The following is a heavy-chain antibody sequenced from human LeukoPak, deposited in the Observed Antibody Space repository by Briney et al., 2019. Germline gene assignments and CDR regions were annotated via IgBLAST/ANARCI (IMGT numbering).Heavy chain of an antibody. CDR3: YYFDY. J-gene: IGHJ4*02. V-gene: IGHV7-4-1*01. Sequence: ASVKVSCKASGYTFTSYAMNWVRQAPGQGLEWMGWNNTNTGNPTYAQGFTGRFVFSLDTSVSTAYYCARVSAGYCSGGSCQYYFDYWGQGTLVTVPS. CDR1: GYTFTSYA. D-gene: IGHD2-15*01. CDR2: NNTNTGNP.